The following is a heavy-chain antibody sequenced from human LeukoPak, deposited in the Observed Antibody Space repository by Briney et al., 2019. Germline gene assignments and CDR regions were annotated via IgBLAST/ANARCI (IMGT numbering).Heavy chain of an antibody. J-gene: IGHJ4*02. D-gene: IGHD1-14*01. CDR2: VHNSGTT. Sequence: SETLSLTCTVSGGSTSSYYWSWIRQPPGNGLEWIGNVHNSGTTNYNPSLKSRVTILLDRAKNQFSLKLTSMTAADTAVYFCAVGPNHYYFDDWGQGTLVTVSS. CDR1: GGSTSSYY. CDR3: AVGPNHYYFDD. V-gene: IGHV4-59*01.